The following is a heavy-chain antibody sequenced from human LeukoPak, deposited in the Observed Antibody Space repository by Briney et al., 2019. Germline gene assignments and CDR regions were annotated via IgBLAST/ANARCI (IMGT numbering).Heavy chain of an antibody. V-gene: IGHV3-23*01. Sequence: GGSLRLSCAASGFTFSSYAMNWVRQAPGKGLEWVSATSGSGGSTYYADSVKGRFTISRDNSKNTLYLQMNSLRAEDTAVYYCAKGYIAAASKGNWFDPWGQGTLVTVSS. D-gene: IGHD6-13*01. J-gene: IGHJ5*02. CDR1: GFTFSSYA. CDR2: TSGSGGST. CDR3: AKGYIAAASKGNWFDP.